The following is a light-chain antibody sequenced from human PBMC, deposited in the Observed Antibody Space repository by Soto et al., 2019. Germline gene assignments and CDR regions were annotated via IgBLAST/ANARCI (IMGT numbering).Light chain of an antibody. CDR1: QSVVFGSNNKNS. CDR2: WAS. V-gene: IGKV4-1*01. CDR3: QYRGT. Sequence: DIVLTQSPHSLSVSLGERATINCKSSQSVVFGSNNKNSLAWYQQRPGQAPKLLIYWASTRASGVPDRFSGSGSGTDLTLTISNLQAEDVAVYYCQYRGTFGPGTKVDI. J-gene: IGKJ3*01.